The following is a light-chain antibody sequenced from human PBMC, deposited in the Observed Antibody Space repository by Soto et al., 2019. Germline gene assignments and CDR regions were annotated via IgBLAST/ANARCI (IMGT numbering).Light chain of an antibody. V-gene: IGKV3-20*01. CDR1: QSVDNNY. J-gene: IGKJ1*01. CDR3: QQYYNWRPR. Sequence: EIVLTQSPGTLSLSPGERATLSCRASQSVDNNYLAWYQQKRGQAPRLVIYGASSRATDIPDRFSGSGSGTDFTLTISRLEPEDFAVYVCQQYYNWRPRFGQGTTVEIK. CDR2: GAS.